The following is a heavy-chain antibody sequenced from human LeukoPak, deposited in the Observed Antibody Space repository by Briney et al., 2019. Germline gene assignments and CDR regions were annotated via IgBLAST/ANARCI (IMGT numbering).Heavy chain of an antibody. J-gene: IGHJ4*02. CDR1: GYSFTSYW. V-gene: IGHV5-51*01. D-gene: IGHD3-22*01. CDR3: ARGKYYDSSGYLPFDY. CDR2: IYPGDSDT. Sequence: GESLKISCKGSGYSFTSYWIGWVRQMPGKGLECMGIIYPGDSDTRYSPSFQGQVTISADKSISTAYLQWSSLKASDTAMYYCARGKYYDSSGYLPFDYWGQGTLVTVSS.